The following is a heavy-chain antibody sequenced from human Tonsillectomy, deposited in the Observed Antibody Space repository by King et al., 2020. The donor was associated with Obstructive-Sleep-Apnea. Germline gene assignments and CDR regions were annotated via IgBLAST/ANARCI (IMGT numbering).Heavy chain of an antibody. Sequence: VQLVESGGAVFQPGGSLRPSVEPPGSCFPHLALHWVGRPQGKGRGGGPIIGLVGRIKHFSDSVKGRFTISRDNPRNTLYLQMDSLRAEDTAVYYCARDRGDCSSGPCYSDYIDNWGQGTLVTVSS. CDR3: ARDRGDCSSGPCYSDYIDN. V-gene: IGHV3-33*01. D-gene: IGHD2-15*01. CDR2: IGLVGRIK. CDR1: GSCFPHLA. J-gene: IGHJ4*02.